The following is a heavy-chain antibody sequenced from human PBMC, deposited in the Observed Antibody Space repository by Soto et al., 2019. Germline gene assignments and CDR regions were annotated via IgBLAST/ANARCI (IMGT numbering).Heavy chain of an antibody. CDR1: GCTFSSYA. J-gene: IGHJ6*02. Sequence: SVKVSCKSSGCTFSSYAISWVRQAPGQGLAWVGGIIPIFGTANYAQKFQGRVTITADESTSTAYLELSILSSEDTAEYYCARALRFLEWVKYPESAEHGRDSGGQEPTV. D-gene: IGHD3-3*01. V-gene: IGHV1-69*13. CDR2: IIPIFGTA. CDR3: ARALRFLEWVKYPESAEHGRDS.